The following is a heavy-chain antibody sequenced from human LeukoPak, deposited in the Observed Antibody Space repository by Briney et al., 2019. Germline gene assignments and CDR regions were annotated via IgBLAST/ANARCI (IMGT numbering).Heavy chain of an antibody. D-gene: IGHD1-26*01. J-gene: IGHJ6*02. Sequence: GASVKVSCKASGYTFTSYGISWVRQAPGQGLEWMGWISAYNGNTNYAQKLQGRVTMTTDTSTSTAYMELRSLRSDDTAVYYCARDKPSGWELLAFRTGAGMDVWGQGTTVTVSS. V-gene: IGHV1-18*01. CDR1: GYTFTSYG. CDR2: ISAYNGNT. CDR3: ARDKPSGWELLAFRTGAGMDV.